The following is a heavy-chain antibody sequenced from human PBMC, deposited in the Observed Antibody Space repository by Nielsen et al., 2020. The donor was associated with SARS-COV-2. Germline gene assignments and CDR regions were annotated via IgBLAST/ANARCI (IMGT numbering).Heavy chain of an antibody. J-gene: IGHJ4*02. D-gene: IGHD3-22*01. CDR3: ARVGGYYDSSGYYYGYFDY. Sequence: WIRQPPGKGLEWIGEIHPSGSTHYSPSLESRVTISLDTSKNQLSLKVSSVTAADTAAYYSARVGGYYDSSGYYYGYFDYWGQGTLVTVSS. V-gene: IGHV4-34*01. CDR2: IHPSGST.